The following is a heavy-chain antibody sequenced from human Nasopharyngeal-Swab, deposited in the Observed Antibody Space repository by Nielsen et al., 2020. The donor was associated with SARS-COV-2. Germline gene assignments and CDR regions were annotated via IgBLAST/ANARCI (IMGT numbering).Heavy chain of an antibody. Sequence: GSLRLSCAASGFTFSSFTMNWVRQAPGKGLEWVSVTEIGGTTHYADSVKGRFSISRDSSTNTLYLQMNNVRAEDTAVYYCARDLGGGYCTTTNCPGSWGQGTLVTVSS. CDR3: ARDLGGGYCTTTNCPGS. CDR1: GFTFSSFT. D-gene: IGHD2-2*01. V-gene: IGHV3-53*01. CDR2: TEIGGTT. J-gene: IGHJ1*01.